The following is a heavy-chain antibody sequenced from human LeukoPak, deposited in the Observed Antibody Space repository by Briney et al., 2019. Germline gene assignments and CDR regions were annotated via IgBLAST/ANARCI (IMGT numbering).Heavy chain of an antibody. Sequence: ASVKVSCKASGYTFTGYYMHWVRQAPGQGLEWMGWINPNSGGTNYAQKFQGRVTMTRDTSISTAYMGLSRLRSDDTAVYYCARGPRVGATIGYYYGMDVWGQGTTVTVSS. CDR3: ARGPRVGATIGYYYGMDV. CDR2: INPNSGGT. CDR1: GYTFTGYY. D-gene: IGHD1-26*01. J-gene: IGHJ6*02. V-gene: IGHV1-2*02.